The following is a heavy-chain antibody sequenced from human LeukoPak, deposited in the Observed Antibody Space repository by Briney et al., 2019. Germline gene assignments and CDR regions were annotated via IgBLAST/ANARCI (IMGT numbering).Heavy chain of an antibody. CDR2: IYYSGST. CDR1: GGSISSYY. D-gene: IGHD3-22*01. V-gene: IGHV4-59*05. J-gene: IGHJ4*02. CDR3: ARRHHYYDSSGYYYYFDY. Sequence: SETLSLTCTVSGGSISSYYWSWIRQPPGKGLEWIGSIYYSGSTYYNPSLKSRVTISVDTSKNQFSLKLSSVTAADTAVYYCARRHHYYDSSGYYYYFDYWGQGTLVTVSS.